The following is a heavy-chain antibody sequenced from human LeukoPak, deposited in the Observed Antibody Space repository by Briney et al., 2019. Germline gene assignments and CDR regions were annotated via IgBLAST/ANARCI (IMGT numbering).Heavy chain of an antibody. V-gene: IGHV3-7*01. D-gene: IGHD5-18*01. CDR2: IKQDGNEK. CDR3: ARDLAYSRLDY. Sequence: GGSLRLSCAASGFTFSHYWMSWVRQAPGKGLEWVANIKQDGNEKYYADSVKGRFTISRDNAENSLYLQMNSLRVEDTAFYYCARDLAYSRLDYWGQGMLVTVSS. CDR1: GFTFSHYW. J-gene: IGHJ4*02.